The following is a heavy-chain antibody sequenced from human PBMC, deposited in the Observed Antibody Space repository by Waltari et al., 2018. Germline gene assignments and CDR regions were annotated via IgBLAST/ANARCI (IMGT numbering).Heavy chain of an antibody. J-gene: IGHJ4*02. CDR2: IRSKANSYAT. CDR1: GFTFSGSA. D-gene: IGHD2-21*02. CDR3: TRRAPYCGGDCYSSWSTFDY. V-gene: IGHV3-73*01. Sequence: EVQLVESGGGLVQPGGSLKLSCAASGFTFSGSAMHWVRQASGNGREWVGRIRSKANSYATAYAASVKCRFTISRDDSKNTAYLQMNSLKTEDTAVYYCTRRAPYCGGDCYSSWSTFDYGGQGTLVTVSS.